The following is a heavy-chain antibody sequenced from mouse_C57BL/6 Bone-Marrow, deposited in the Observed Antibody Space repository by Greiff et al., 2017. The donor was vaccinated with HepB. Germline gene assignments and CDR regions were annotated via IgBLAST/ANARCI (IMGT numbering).Heavy chain of an antibody. Sequence: EVQLVESGPELVKPGASVKISCKASGYSFTDYNMNWVKQSNGKSLEWIGVINPNYGTTSYNQKFKGKATLTVDQSSSTAYMQLNSLTSEDSAVYYCARRYLGARYFDVWGTGTTVTVSS. CDR3: ARRYLGARYFDV. CDR1: GYSFTDYN. CDR2: INPNYGTT. V-gene: IGHV1-39*01. J-gene: IGHJ1*03.